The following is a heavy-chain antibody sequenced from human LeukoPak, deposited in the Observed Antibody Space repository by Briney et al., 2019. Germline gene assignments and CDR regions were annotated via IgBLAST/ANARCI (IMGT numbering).Heavy chain of an antibody. CDR1: GGSFSGYY. Sequence: PSETLSLTCAVYGGSFSGYYWSWIRQPPGKGLEWIGEINHSGSTNYNPSLKSRVTISVDTSKNQFSLKLSSVTAADTAVYYCARALWGDILTGVRFDYWGQGTLVTVSS. V-gene: IGHV4-34*01. J-gene: IGHJ4*02. CDR2: INHSGST. CDR3: ARALWGDILTGVRFDY. D-gene: IGHD3-9*01.